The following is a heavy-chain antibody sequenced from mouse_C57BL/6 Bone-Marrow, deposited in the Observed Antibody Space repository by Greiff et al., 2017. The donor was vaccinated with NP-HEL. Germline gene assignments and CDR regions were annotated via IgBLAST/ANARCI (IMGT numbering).Heavy chain of an antibody. Sequence: VQLQQSGAELVRPGASVKLSCTASGFTFTDYYMHWVKQRPEQGLEWIGRIDPGGGDTEYDPKFQGKATLTADTSSNTAYLQLSSLTSEDTAVYYCTTRSSSCGYFGYWGQGTTLTVSS. CDR2: IDPGGGDT. CDR1: GFTFTDYY. V-gene: IGHV14-1*01. D-gene: IGHD1-1*01. CDR3: TTRSSSCGYFGY. J-gene: IGHJ2*01.